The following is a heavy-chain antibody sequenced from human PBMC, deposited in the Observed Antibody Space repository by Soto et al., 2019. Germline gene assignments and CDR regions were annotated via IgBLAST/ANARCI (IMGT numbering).Heavy chain of an antibody. CDR2: ISGSGSNT. CDR1: GFSFSSHV. V-gene: IGHV3-23*01. J-gene: IGHJ4*02. Sequence: EVQLLESGGGLVQPGGSLSLSCAASGFSFSSHVMTWIRQAPGKGLEWVSVISGSGSNTDYADSVKGRFTISRDNFKNTLYLQMNSLRAEDTAVYYCAKDAGGRFGEPLRSMYETLIDYWGQGTLVSVSS. CDR3: AKDAGGRFGEPLRSMYETLIDY. D-gene: IGHD3-10*01.